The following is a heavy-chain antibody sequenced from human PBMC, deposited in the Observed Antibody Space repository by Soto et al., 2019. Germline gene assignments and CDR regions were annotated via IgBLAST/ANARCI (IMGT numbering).Heavy chain of an antibody. CDR1: GFTFSSYS. Sequence: PGGSLRLSCAASGFTFSSYSMNWVRQAPGKGLEWVSSISSSSSYIYYADSVKGRFTISRDNAKNSLYLQMNSLRAEDTAVYYCARGKGRDGYNFLSGATLKSWYFDLWGRGILVTVSS. D-gene: IGHD5-12*01. CDR3: ARGKGRDGYNFLSGATLKSWYFDL. V-gene: IGHV3-21*01. CDR2: ISSSSSYI. J-gene: IGHJ2*01.